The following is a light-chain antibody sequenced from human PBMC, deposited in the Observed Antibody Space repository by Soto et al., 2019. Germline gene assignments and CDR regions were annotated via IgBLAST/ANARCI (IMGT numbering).Light chain of an antibody. V-gene: IGLV2-14*01. Sequence: QSALTQPASVSGSPGQSISISCTGTSSDVGIYDYVSWYQHHPGKAPKLMVYEVTNRPSGVSNRFSGSKSGNTASLTISGLQAEDEADYYCCSYAGSYRVFGTGTKVTVL. CDR2: EVT. CDR3: CSYAGSYRV. J-gene: IGLJ1*01. CDR1: SSDVGIYDY.